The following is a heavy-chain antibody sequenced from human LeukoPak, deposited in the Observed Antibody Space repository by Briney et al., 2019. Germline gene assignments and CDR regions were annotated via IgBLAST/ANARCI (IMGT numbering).Heavy chain of an antibody. V-gene: IGHV3-30-3*01. CDR2: ISYDGSNK. J-gene: IGHJ4*02. Sequence: GRSLRLSCAASGFTFSSYAMHWVRQAPGKGLEWVAVISYDGSNKYYADSVKGRFTISRDNSKNSLYLQMNSLRAEDTAVYYCARFSRTYYDFWSGYYKPDFDYWGQGTLVTVSS. CDR1: GFTFSSYA. D-gene: IGHD3-3*01. CDR3: ARFSRTYYDFWSGYYKPDFDY.